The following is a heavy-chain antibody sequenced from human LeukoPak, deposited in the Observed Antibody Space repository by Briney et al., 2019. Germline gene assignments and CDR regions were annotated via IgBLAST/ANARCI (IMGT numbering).Heavy chain of an antibody. CDR2: INPHSGGT. V-gene: IGHV1-2*02. J-gene: IGHJ5*02. D-gene: IGHD6-19*01. Sequence: ASVKVSCKASGYIFTGYYMHWVRQAPGQGLEWMGWINPHSGGTNYAQKFQGRVTMTRDTSISTAYMELSRLRSDDTAVYYCARVGEKDSSVGWFDPWGQGTLVTVSS. CDR3: ARVGEKDSSVGWFDP. CDR1: GYIFTGYY.